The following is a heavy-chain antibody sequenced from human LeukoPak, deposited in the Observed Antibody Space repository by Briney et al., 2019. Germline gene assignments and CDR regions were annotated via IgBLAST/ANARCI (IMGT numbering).Heavy chain of an antibody. J-gene: IGHJ5*02. V-gene: IGHV3-30*03. Sequence: PGGSLRLSCAASGFTFSTYWMHWVRQAPGKGLEWVAVISYDGSNKYYADPVKGRFTISRDNSKNTLYLQMNSLRAEDTAVYYCARDLSAWGQGTLVTVSS. CDR3: ARDLSA. CDR2: ISYDGSNK. CDR1: GFTFSTYW.